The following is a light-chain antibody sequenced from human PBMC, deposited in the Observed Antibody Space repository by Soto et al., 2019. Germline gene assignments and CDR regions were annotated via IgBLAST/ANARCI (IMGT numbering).Light chain of an antibody. J-gene: IGLJ1*01. CDR1: TTDIGASDY. Sequence: QSALTQPASVSGSPGQSITISCTGSTTDIGASDYVSWYQQHPGKAPKLLIYEVSYRPSGVSDRFSGSKSGNTASLTISGLQADDEADYYCTSYTDSTPFIFGTGTKLTVL. CDR2: EVS. V-gene: IGLV2-14*01. CDR3: TSYTDSTPFI.